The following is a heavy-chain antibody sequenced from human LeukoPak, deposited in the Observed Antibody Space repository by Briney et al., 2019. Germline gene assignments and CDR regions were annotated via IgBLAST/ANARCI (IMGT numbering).Heavy chain of an antibody. J-gene: IGHJ5*02. CDR2: IIPIFGTA. Sequence: GASVKVSCKASGGTFSSYAISWVRQAPGQGLEWMGGIIPIFGTANYAQKFQGRVTITADESTSTVYMELSSLRSEDTAVYYCARESPVRGTTWGQGTLVTVSS. CDR3: ARESPVRGTT. D-gene: IGHD2-2*01. V-gene: IGHV1-69*13. CDR1: GGTFSSYA.